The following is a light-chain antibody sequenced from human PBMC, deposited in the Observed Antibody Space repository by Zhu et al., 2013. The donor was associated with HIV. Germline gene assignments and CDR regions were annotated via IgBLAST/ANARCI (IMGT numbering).Light chain of an antibody. CDR3: QQLDSYPRT. CDR2: AAS. Sequence: DIGLTQSPSFVSAAVGDRVTITCRATQVIQYHLAWYQQKPGKAPKLLIYAASTLQNGVPVKVQRKWELGQIFSLTISSLQAEDSATYYCQQLDSYPRTFGLGDQTGDQT. CDR1: QVIQYH. V-gene: IGKV1-9*01. J-gene: IGKJ2*01.